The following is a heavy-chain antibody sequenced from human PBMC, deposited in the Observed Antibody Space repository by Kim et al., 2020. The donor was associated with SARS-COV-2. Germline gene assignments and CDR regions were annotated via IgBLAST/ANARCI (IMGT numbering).Heavy chain of an antibody. D-gene: IGHD1-26*01. Sequence: SETLSLTCTVSGGSISSYYWSWIRQPPGKGLEWIGYIYYSGSTNYNPSLKSRVTISVDTPKNQFSLKLSSVTAADTAVYYCAGGEWELPFDYWGQGTLVTVSS. V-gene: IGHV4-59*01. J-gene: IGHJ4*02. CDR2: IYYSGST. CDR3: AGGEWELPFDY. CDR1: GGSISSYY.